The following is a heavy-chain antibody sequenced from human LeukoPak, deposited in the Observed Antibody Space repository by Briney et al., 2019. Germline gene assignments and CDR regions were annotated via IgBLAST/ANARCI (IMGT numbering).Heavy chain of an antibody. D-gene: IGHD5-18*01. CDR1: GGSINRGY. Sequence: SETLSLTCTVSGGSINRGYWSWVRQHPGKGLEWIGHILYSGSTFYNPFLKSRLTISLDTSKNQFSLKLTSVTAADTAVYYCASGYGSGWFDRWGQGTLVSVSP. CDR2: ILYSGST. V-gene: IGHV4-30-4*08. J-gene: IGHJ5*02. CDR3: ASGYGSGWFDR.